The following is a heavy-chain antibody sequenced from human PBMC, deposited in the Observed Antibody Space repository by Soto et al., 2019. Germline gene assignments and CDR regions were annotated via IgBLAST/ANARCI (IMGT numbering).Heavy chain of an antibody. CDR2: IIPILGIA. CDR1: GGTFGSYT. D-gene: IGHD2-15*01. CDR3: ARGYCSGGSCSNFDY. Sequence: QVQLVQSGAEVKKPGSSVKVSCKASGGTFGSYTISWVRQAPGQGLEWMGRIIPILGIANYAQKFQGRVTITADKSTSTAYMELSSLRSEDTAVYYCARGYCSGGSCSNFDYWGQGTLVTVSS. J-gene: IGHJ4*02. V-gene: IGHV1-69*02.